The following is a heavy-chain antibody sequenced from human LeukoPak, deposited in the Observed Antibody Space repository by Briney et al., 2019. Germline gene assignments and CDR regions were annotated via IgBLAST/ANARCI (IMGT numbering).Heavy chain of an antibody. CDR3: AKNRRRGYFGSGSNFDY. V-gene: IGHV3-53*05. CDR2: IYSGGST. Sequence: GGPLRLSCAASEFSVGSNYMTWVRQAPGKGLEWVSLIYSGGSTYYADSVKGRFTISRDNAKNSLYLQMNSLRAEDMAFYYCAKNRRRGYFGSGSNFDYWGQGTLVTVSS. J-gene: IGHJ4*02. D-gene: IGHD3-10*01. CDR1: EFSVGSNY.